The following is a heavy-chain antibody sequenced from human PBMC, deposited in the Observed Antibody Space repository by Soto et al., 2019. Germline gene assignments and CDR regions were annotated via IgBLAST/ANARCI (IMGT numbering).Heavy chain of an antibody. CDR1: GFTFSSYG. CDR3: ARALGGYSYGFNY. Sequence: PVGSLRLSCAASGFTFSSYGMHCVRQSPGKWLEWVAVIWYDGSNKYYADSVKGRFTISRDNSKNTLYLQMNSLRAEDTAVYYCARALGGYSYGFNYLGEGTLVTVSS. D-gene: IGHD5-18*01. J-gene: IGHJ4*02. V-gene: IGHV3-33*01. CDR2: IWYDGSNK.